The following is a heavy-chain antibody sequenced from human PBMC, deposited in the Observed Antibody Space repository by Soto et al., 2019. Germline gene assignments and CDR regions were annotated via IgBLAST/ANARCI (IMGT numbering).Heavy chain of an antibody. CDR3: ARESYSSGWYKDY. CDR1: GFTVSSNY. CDR2: IYSGGST. D-gene: IGHD6-19*01. Sequence: GGSLRLSCAASGFTVSSNYMSWVRQAPGKGLEWVSVIYSGGSTYYADSVKGRFTISRDNSKNTLYLQMNSLRAEDTAVYYCARESYSSGWYKDYWGQGTLVTVSS. V-gene: IGHV3-53*01. J-gene: IGHJ4*02.